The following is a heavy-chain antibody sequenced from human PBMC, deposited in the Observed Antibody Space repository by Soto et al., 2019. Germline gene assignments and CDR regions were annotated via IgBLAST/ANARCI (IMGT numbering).Heavy chain of an antibody. J-gene: IGHJ5*02. CDR2: ISNDGGNK. Sequence: GGSLRLSCAASGLTFSLFAMHWLRQAPGGRLEWVAVISNDGGNKYYADSVKGRLTISRDNSRNTLYLQMNSLRAEDTAVYYCARGGTGTTRNWFDPWGQGTLVTVSS. CDR3: ARGGTGTTRNWFDP. CDR1: GLTFSLFA. V-gene: IGHV3-30-3*01. D-gene: IGHD1-7*01.